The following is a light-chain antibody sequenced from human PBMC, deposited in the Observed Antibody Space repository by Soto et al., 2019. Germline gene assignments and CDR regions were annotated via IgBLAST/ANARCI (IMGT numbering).Light chain of an antibody. J-gene: IGLJ2*01. V-gene: IGLV2-11*01. CDR2: DVD. CDR3: CSYADTYVE. Sequence: QYALTQPRSVSGSPGQSVAISCTGTSSYVGAYNYVSWYQQHPGKAPKLMIYDVDKRPSGVPDRFSGSKSGNTASLTISGLQAEDEADYYCCSYADTYVELGGGTKLTVL. CDR1: SSYVGAYNY.